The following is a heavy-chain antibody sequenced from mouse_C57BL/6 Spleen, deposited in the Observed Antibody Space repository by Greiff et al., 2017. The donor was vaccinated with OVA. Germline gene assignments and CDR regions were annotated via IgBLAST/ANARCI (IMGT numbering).Heavy chain of an antibody. J-gene: IGHJ2*01. CDR1: GYTFTSYW. V-gene: IGHV1-64*01. D-gene: IGHD2-4*01. CDR3: ARSGDYAYYFDY. CDR2: IHPNSGST. Sequence: VQLQQPGAELVKPGASVKLSCKASGYTFTSYWMHWVKQRPGQGLEWIGMIHPNSGSTNYYEKFKSKATLTVDKSSSTAYMQLSSLTSEDSAVYYCARSGDYAYYFDYWGQGTTLTVSS.